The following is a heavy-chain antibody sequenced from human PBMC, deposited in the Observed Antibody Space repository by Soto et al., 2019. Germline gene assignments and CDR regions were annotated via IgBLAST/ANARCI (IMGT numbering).Heavy chain of an antibody. CDR2: IDPSDSYT. J-gene: IGHJ6*02. Sequence: GESLKISCKGSGYSFTSYWISWVRQMPGKGLEWMGRIDPSDSYTNYSPSFQGHVTISADKSISTAYLQWSSPKASDTAMYYCASTSSSHRYYYYGMDVWGQGTTVTVSS. D-gene: IGHD6-6*01. V-gene: IGHV5-10-1*01. CDR3: ASTSSSHRYYYYGMDV. CDR1: GYSFTSYW.